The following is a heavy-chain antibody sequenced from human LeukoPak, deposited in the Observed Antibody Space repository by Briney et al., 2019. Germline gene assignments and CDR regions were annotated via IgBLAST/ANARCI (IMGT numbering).Heavy chain of an antibody. V-gene: IGHV3-30-3*01. Sequence: SGGSLRLSCAASGFTFSSYAMHWVRQAPGKGLEWVAVISYDGSNKYYADSVKGRFTISRDNSKNTLYLQMNSLRAEDTAVYYCARILEDFWSGYPEHDDYWGQGTLVTVSS. CDR3: ARILEDFWSGYPEHDDY. J-gene: IGHJ4*02. D-gene: IGHD3-3*01. CDR1: GFTFSSYA. CDR2: ISYDGSNK.